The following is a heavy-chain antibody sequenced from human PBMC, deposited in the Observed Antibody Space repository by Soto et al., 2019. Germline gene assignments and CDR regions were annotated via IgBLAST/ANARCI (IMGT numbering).Heavy chain of an antibody. CDR2: MNPNSGNT. D-gene: IGHD6-13*01. CDR1: GYTFTSYD. Sequence: ASVKVSCKASGYTFTSYDINWVRQATGQGLEWMGWMNPNSGNTGYAQKFQGRVTMTRNTSISTAYMELSSLRSEDTAVYYCARDPESYSSSSGKSDDRGQGTPVTVSS. V-gene: IGHV1-8*01. J-gene: IGHJ4*02. CDR3: ARDPESYSSSSGKSDD.